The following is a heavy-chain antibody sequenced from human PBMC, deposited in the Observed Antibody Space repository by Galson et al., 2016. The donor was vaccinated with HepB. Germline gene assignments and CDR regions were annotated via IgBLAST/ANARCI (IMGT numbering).Heavy chain of an antibody. CDR3: AKRHEYCPPVGCSVDY. D-gene: IGHD2/OR15-2a*01. CDR2: DSMDGRRK. Sequence: LRLSCAASGFTFSNRGMHWVRQAPGKGLEWVAADSMDGRRKFYADSVKGRFTISRDNSNNMLFLQMNSLRADDTAVYYCAKRHEYCPPVGCSVDYWGQGTLVSGSS. CDR1: GFTFSNRG. J-gene: IGHJ4*02. V-gene: IGHV3-30*18.